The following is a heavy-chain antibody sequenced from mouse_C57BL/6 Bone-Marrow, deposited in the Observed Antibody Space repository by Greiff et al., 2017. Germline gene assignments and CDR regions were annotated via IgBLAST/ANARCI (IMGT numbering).Heavy chain of an antibody. D-gene: IGHD2-3*01. Sequence: EVQGVESGGGLVKPGGSLKLSCAASGFTFSSYTMSWVRQTPETRLAWVATISGGGGNPYYPDSVTGRFTIARDNAKNTLYLQMSSLRSEDTALYYCARHGYYSYWYFEVWGTGTTVTVSS. J-gene: IGHJ1*03. CDR2: ISGGGGNP. V-gene: IGHV5-9*01. CDR3: ARHGYYSYWYFEV. CDR1: GFTFSSYT.